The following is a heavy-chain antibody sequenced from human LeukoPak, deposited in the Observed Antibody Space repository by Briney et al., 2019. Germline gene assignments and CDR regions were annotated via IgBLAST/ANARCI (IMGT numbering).Heavy chain of an antibody. CDR3: ARVRYRLPNYYYGMDV. V-gene: IGHV1-18*01. J-gene: IGHJ6*02. Sequence: ASVKVSCKASGYTFTSSGISWVRQAPGQGLEWMGWIASYNGNTNYTQKFQGRATMTTDTSTSTTYVELRSLRSDDTAVYYCARVRYRLPNYYYGMDVWGQGTTVTVPS. D-gene: IGHD2-2*01. CDR1: GYTFTSSG. CDR2: IASYNGNT.